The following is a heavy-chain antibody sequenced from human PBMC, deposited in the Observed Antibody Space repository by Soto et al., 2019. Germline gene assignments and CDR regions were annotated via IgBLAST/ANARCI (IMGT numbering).Heavy chain of an antibody. D-gene: IGHD2-8*01. Sequence: QVQLLESGGGVVQPGRSLRLSCAASGFTFSSYAMHWVRQPPGKGLEWVAVVSNDGRNKFYADSVRGRFTISRDNSKNTLYLEMDSLRFEDTAVFYCARGQHGLDHWGQGSLVLVSP. CDR3: ARGQHGLDH. V-gene: IGHV3-30-3*01. CDR2: VSNDGRNK. J-gene: IGHJ4*02. CDR1: GFTFSSYA.